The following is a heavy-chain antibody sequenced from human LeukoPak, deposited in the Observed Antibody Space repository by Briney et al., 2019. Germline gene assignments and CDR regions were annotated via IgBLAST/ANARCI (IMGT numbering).Heavy chain of an antibody. D-gene: IGHD6-13*01. CDR1: GYSISSGFY. Sequence: SETLSLTCTVSGYSISSGFYWGWIRPPPGKGLEWIGSMYHSGSTNYNPSLKSRVTISVDTSKNQFSLRLSSVTAADTAVYYCARYSTINNWFDPWGQGTLVTVSS. CDR3: ARYSTINNWFDP. V-gene: IGHV4-38-2*02. CDR2: MYHSGST. J-gene: IGHJ5*02.